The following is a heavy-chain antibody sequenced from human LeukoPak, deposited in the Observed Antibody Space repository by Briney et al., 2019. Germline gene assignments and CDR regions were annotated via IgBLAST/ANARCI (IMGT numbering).Heavy chain of an antibody. CDR2: ISRSSSYI. V-gene: IGHV3-21*01. CDR3: ARVIGYSSNVDY. Sequence: KPGGSLRLSCAASGFTFSSYSMNWVRQAPGKGLEWVSSISRSSSYIYYADSVKGRFTISRDNAKNSLYLQMNSLRAEDTAVYYCARVIGYSSNVDYWGQGTLVTVSS. D-gene: IGHD5-18*01. J-gene: IGHJ4*02. CDR1: GFTFSSYS.